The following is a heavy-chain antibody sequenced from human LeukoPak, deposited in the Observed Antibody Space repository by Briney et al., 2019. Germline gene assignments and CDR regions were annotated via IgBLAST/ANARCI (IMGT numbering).Heavy chain of an antibody. CDR3: ARDLVGATTNFDY. D-gene: IGHD1-26*01. CDR2: IYYSGST. CDR1: GGSISSSSYY. J-gene: IGHJ4*02. V-gene: IGHV4-39*07. Sequence: SETLSLTCTVSGGSISSSSYYWGWIRQPPGKGLEWIGSIYYSGSTYYNPPLKSRVTISVDTSKNQFSLKLSSVTAADTAVYYCARDLVGATTNFDYWGQGTLVTVSS.